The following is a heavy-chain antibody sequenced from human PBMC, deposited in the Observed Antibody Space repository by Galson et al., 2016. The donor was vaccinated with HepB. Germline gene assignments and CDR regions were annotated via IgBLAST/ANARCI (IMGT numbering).Heavy chain of an antibody. V-gene: IGHV1-18*01. J-gene: IGHJ4*02. Sequence: SVKVSCKASGYTFTTYGISWVRQAPGQGLEWMGSISGYNGHTNHAQKFQARVTMTADTSTTTAHMELRSLRSDDTAVYYCARFNVWGSYRPDFDYWGQGTLVTVSS. D-gene: IGHD3-16*02. CDR1: GYTFTTYG. CDR2: ISGYNGHT. CDR3: ARFNVWGSYRPDFDY.